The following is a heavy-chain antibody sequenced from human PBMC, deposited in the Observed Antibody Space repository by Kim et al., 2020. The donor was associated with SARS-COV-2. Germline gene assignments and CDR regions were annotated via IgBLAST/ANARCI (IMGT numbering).Heavy chain of an antibody. CDR2: ISGSGGST. J-gene: IGHJ6*02. CDR1: GFTFSSYA. V-gene: IGHV3-23*01. Sequence: GGSLRLSCAASGFTFSSYAMSWVRQAPGKGLEWVSAISGSGGSTYYADSVKGRFTISRDNTNNTLYLQMNSLRAEDTAVYYCATCADESDPYYYYYGMDVWGPGTTGTVSS. CDR3: ATCADESDPYYYYYGMDV.